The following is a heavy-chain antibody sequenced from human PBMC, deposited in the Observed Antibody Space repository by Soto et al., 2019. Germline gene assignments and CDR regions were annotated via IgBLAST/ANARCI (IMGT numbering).Heavy chain of an antibody. V-gene: IGHV3-21*01. CDR1: GFTFSSYS. J-gene: IGHJ3*01. CDR2: ISSSSSYI. CDR3: ASEEYCGGDCASDAFDV. D-gene: IGHD2-21*01. Sequence: GGSLRLSCAASGFTFSSYSMNWVRQAPGKGLEWVSSISSSSSYIYYADSVKGRFTISRDNAKNSLYLQMNSLRAEDTAVYYCASEEYCGGDCASDAFDVWGQGTMVTVSS.